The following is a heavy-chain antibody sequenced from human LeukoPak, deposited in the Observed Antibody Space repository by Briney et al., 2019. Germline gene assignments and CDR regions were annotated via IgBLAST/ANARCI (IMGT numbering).Heavy chain of an antibody. D-gene: IGHD6-13*01. CDR2: IYYSGST. J-gene: IGHJ6*03. Sequence: PSETLSLTCTVSGGSISSYYWSWIRQPPGKGLEWIGYIYYSGSTNYNPSLKSRVTISVDTSKNQFSLKLSSVTAAGTAVYYCARATAADYYYMDVWGKGTTVTVSS. CDR3: ARATAADYYYMDV. V-gene: IGHV4-59*01. CDR1: GGSISSYY.